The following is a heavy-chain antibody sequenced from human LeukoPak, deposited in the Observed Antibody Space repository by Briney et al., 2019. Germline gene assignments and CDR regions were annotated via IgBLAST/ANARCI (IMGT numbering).Heavy chain of an antibody. CDR2: INPNSGGT. CDR1: GYTFTSYA. CDR3: AREKTYYYDSSGYAA. Sequence: ASVKVSCKASGYTFTSYAMNWVRQAPGQGLEWMGWINPNSGGTNYAQKFQGRVTMTRDTSISTAYMELSRLRSDDTAVYYCAREKTYYYDSSGYAAWSQGTLVTVSS. D-gene: IGHD3-22*01. V-gene: IGHV1-2*02. J-gene: IGHJ5*02.